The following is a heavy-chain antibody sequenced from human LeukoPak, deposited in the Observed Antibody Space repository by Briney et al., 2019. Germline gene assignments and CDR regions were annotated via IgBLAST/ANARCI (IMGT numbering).Heavy chain of an antibody. Sequence: PGGSLRLSCAASGFSFSSYGMNWVRQAPGKRLEWVSYIGSRSSSIYYADSVKGRFTISRDNSKNTLYLQMNSLRAEDTAVYYCASNPRRAYWFDPWGQGTLVTVSS. CDR2: IGSRSSSI. V-gene: IGHV3-48*01. D-gene: IGHD6-6*01. CDR1: GFSFSSYG. CDR3: ASNPRRAYWFDP. J-gene: IGHJ5*02.